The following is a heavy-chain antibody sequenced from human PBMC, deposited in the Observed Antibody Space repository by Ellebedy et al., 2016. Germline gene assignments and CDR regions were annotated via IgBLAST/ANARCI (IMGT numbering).Heavy chain of an antibody. CDR1: GGSFSDYY. J-gene: IGHJ4*02. Sequence: SETLSLXCAVYGGSFSDYYWSWIRQSPGKGLEWIGEINHSGSTKYNPSLKSRVTISVDTSKNQFSLKLSSVTAGDTAVYYCALCTAWAVVDYWGQGTLVTVSS. V-gene: IGHV4-34*01. CDR2: INHSGST. CDR3: ALCTAWAVVDY. D-gene: IGHD2-8*01.